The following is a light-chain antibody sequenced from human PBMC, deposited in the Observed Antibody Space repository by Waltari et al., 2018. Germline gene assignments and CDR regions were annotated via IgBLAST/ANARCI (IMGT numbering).Light chain of an antibody. CDR1: HFVDGK. J-gene: IGKJ4*01. V-gene: IGKV3-15*01. Sequence: EIRMTQSPATLSVAPGERATLFCRASHFVDGKVAWYQQRPGQAPRLLMYGASIRATGFPPRFTASGSATQFTLTIGSLQSEDFAVYFCQQYNNWPLTFGGGTRVEV. CDR2: GAS. CDR3: QQYNNWPLT.